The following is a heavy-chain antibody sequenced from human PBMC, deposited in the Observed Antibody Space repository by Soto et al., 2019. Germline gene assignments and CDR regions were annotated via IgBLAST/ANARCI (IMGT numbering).Heavy chain of an antibody. Sequence: PSETLSLTCTVSGGSISSGGYYWSWIRQHPGKGLEWIGYIYYSGSTYYNPSLKSRVTISVDTSKNQFSLKLSSVTAADTAVYYCARDQPYYYDNSFRFEPWGQGTLVTVSS. D-gene: IGHD3-22*01. CDR2: IYYSGST. V-gene: IGHV4-31*03. J-gene: IGHJ5*02. CDR3: ARDQPYYYDNSFRFEP. CDR1: GGSISSGGYY.